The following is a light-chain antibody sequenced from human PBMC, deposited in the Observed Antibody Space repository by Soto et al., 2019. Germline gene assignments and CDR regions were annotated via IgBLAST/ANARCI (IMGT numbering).Light chain of an antibody. CDR3: QQYKAHPPA. J-gene: IGKJ4*01. CDR2: EAS. V-gene: IGKV1-16*01. Sequence: IQMNQSPSSLSASVGDRVTITCRASEDISNFLDWFQQRQGEAHQSLMYEASYLESGVSSRFSGIGDGADFSLTISSLQPEDFASYFCQQYKAHPPAFGGGSKVQI. CDR1: EDISNF.